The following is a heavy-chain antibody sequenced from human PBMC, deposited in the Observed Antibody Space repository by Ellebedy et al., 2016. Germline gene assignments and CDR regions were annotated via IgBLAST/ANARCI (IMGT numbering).Heavy chain of an antibody. J-gene: IGHJ4*02. Sequence: ASVKVSXKASGYTFTTFSITWVRQVPGQGLEWMGFVNTFSGNTKFAQKFQGRVSMTTDSSTHTAYMDLRSLRSDDTAMYYCAKTSGWGYRENWGQGTLVTVSS. CDR1: GYTFTTFS. V-gene: IGHV1-18*04. CDR3: AKTSGWGYREN. CDR2: VNTFSGNT. D-gene: IGHD1-1*01.